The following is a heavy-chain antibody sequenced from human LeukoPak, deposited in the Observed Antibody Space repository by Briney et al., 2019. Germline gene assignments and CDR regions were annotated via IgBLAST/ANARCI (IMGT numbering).Heavy chain of an antibody. D-gene: IGHD4-17*01. CDR2: ISAYNGNT. Sequence: ASVKVSCKASGGTFSSYAISWVRQAPGQGLEWMGWISAYNGNTNYAQKLQGRVTMTTDTSTSTAYMELRSLRSDDTAVYYCARVALGDYATDYWGQGTLVTVSS. V-gene: IGHV1-18*01. J-gene: IGHJ4*02. CDR3: ARVALGDYATDY. CDR1: GGTFSSYA.